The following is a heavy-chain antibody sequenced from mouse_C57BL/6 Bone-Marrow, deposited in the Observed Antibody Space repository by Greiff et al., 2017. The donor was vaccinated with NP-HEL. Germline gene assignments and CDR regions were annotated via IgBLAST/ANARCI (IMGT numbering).Heavy chain of an antibody. CDR2: IDPENGDT. CDR3: TKGNGSSYGAMDY. CDR1: GFNITDDY. Sequence: DVKLVESGAELVRPGASVKLSCTASGFNITDDYMHWVKQRPEQGLEWIGWIDPENGDTEYASKFQGKATITADTSSNTAYLQLSSLTSEDTAVYYCTKGNGSSYGAMDYWGQGTSVTVSS. J-gene: IGHJ4*01. D-gene: IGHD1-1*01. V-gene: IGHV14-4*01.